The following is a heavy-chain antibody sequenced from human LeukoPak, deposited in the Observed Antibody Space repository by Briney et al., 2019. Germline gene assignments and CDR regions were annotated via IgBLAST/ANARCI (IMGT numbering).Heavy chain of an antibody. CDR3: TRDPYCRSSSCYWGIDY. CDR2: IRSKAYGGTI. D-gene: IGHD2-15*01. V-gene: IGHV3-49*04. Sequence: GGSLRLSCTASGFTFGDYAMSWVRQAPGKGLEWVGFIRSKAYGGTIEYAASVKGRFTISRDDSKRIAYLQMNSLKTEDTALYYCTRDPYCRSSSCYWGIDYWGQGTLVTVSS. CDR1: GFTFGDYA. J-gene: IGHJ4*02.